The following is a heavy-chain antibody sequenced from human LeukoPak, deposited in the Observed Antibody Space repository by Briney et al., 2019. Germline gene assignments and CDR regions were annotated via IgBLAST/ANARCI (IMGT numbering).Heavy chain of an antibody. CDR1: GFIFTNYA. CDR3: AKGGYDYVEMGYFDY. D-gene: IGHD5-12*01. CDR2: IIGSSGST. J-gene: IGHJ4*02. V-gene: IGHV3-23*01. Sequence: PGGSLRLSCAVSGFIFTNYAMSWVRQAPGKGLEWVSVIIGSSGSTFYADSVKGRFTISRDKSKNTLYLQMNSLRAEDTAAYYCAKGGYDYVEMGYFDYWGQGTLVTVSS.